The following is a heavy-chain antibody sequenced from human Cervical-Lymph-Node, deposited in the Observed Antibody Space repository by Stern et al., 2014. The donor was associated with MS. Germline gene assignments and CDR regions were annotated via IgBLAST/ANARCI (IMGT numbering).Heavy chain of an antibody. Sequence: QVQLQESGPGLVKTSETLSLTCTVSGGSINSGGYYWSWIRQHPGKGLEFIGYIYYSGSTYYNPALESRVTISIATSKNQFSLELTSATAADTAFYYCAREPYPYCSTTSCYLYYDSWGQGTLVTVSS. CDR2: IYYSGST. D-gene: IGHD2-2*01. V-gene: IGHV4-31*03. CDR3: AREPYPYCSTTSCYLYYDS. CDR1: GGSINSGGYY. J-gene: IGHJ4*02.